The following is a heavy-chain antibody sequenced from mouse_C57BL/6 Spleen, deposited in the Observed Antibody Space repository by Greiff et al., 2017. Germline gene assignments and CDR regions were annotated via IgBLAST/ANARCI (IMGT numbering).Heavy chain of an antibody. CDR3: ARDTYYGSSSDWYFDV. Sequence: EVKLVESGGGLVKPGGSLKLSCAASGFTFSSYAMSWVRQTPEKRLEWVATISDGGSYTYYPDNVKGRFTISRDNAKNNLYLQMSHLKSEDTAMYYCARDTYYGSSSDWYFDVWGTGTTVTVSS. D-gene: IGHD1-1*01. J-gene: IGHJ1*03. CDR2: ISDGGSYT. V-gene: IGHV5-4*01. CDR1: GFTFSSYA.